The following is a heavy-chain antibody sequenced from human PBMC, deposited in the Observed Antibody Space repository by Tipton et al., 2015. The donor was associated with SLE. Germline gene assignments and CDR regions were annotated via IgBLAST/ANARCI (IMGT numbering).Heavy chain of an antibody. CDR2: IYYSGGT. V-gene: IGHV4-59*01. CDR3: ARDAGMDV. Sequence: TLSLTCTVSGVSISTYYWSWVRQPPGKGLEWIGYIYYSGGTNHNPSLKSRVTMSVDTSKNQFSLKLSSVTAADTAVYYCARDAGMDVWGQGITVTVSS. J-gene: IGHJ6*02. CDR1: GVSISTYY.